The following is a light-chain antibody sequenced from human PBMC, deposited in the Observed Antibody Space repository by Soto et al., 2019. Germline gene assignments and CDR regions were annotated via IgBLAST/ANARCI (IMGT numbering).Light chain of an antibody. Sequence: DIVMTQSPATLSVSPGERATLSCRASQSVSSALAWYQQKPGQATRLLSYGASTRATGLPARFSGSGSGAEFTLTISGLQSEDFEVYYCQQYNNWPFTVGPGTKVDIK. CDR2: GAS. CDR1: QSVSSA. J-gene: IGKJ3*01. CDR3: QQYNNWPFT. V-gene: IGKV3-15*01.